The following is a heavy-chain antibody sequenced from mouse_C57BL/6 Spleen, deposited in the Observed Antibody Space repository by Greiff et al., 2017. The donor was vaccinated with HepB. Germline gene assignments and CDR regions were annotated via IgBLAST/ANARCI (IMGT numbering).Heavy chain of an antibody. CDR1: GYTFTDYY. Sequence: VQLQQSGPELVKPGASVKISCKASGYTFTDYYMNWVKQSHGKSLEWIGDINPNNGGTSYNQKFKGKATLTVDKSSSTAYMKLRSLTSEDSAVYYCARSGDYGDYWGQGTTLTVSS. J-gene: IGHJ2*01. D-gene: IGHD1-1*02. CDR3: ARSGDYGDY. V-gene: IGHV1-26*01. CDR2: INPNNGGT.